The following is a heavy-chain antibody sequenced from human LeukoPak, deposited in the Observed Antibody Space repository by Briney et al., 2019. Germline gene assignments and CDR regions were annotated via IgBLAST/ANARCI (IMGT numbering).Heavy chain of an antibody. V-gene: IGHV1-46*01. J-gene: IGHJ3*02. CDR1: GYTFTSYY. CDR2: INPSGGST. D-gene: IGHD3-22*01. Sequence: ASVKVSCKASGYTFTSYYMHWVRQAPGQGLEWMGIINPSGGSTSYAQKFQGRVTMTRDTSTSTVYMEVSSLRSEDTAVYYCARDLQMTYYDSSGYYYHDAFDIWGQGKMVTVSS. CDR3: ARDLQMTYYDSSGYYYHDAFDI.